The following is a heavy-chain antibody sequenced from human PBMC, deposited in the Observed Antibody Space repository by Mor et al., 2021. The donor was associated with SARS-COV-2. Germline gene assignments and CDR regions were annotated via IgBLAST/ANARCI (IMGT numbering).Heavy chain of an antibody. J-gene: IGHJ6*02. Sequence: IWDDGSNKYYADSVKGRFPISRDNSKNTLYLQMNRLRAEDTAVYYCARDHTTVVTPVDYYYGMDVWG. CDR3: ARDHTTVVTPVDYYYGMDV. D-gene: IGHD4-17*01. CDR2: IWDDGSNK. V-gene: IGHV3-30-3*01.